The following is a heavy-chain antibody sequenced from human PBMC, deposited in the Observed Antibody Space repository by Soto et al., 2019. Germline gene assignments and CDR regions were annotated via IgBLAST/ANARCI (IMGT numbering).Heavy chain of an antibody. D-gene: IGHD2-8*01. J-gene: IGHJ5*02. Sequence: EVQVVETGGGLIQPGGSLRLSCAVSGFTVSSNYMSWVRQPPGKGPEWVSDIYSGGSTYYADSVKGRFTISRDNSKNTLYLQMTRLRAEDTAVYYCARERDGHNPNWFDLWGQGTLVTVSS. CDR1: GFTVSSNY. CDR3: ARERDGHNPNWFDL. CDR2: IYSGGST. V-gene: IGHV3-53*02.